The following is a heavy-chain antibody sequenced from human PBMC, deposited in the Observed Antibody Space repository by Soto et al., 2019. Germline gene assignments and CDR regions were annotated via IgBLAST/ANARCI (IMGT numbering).Heavy chain of an antibody. CDR1: GYTFTGYY. CDR3: ARPYSSGWYGPNWFDP. Sequence: GASVKVSCKASGYTFTGYYMHWVRQAPGQGLEWMGWINPNSGGTNYAQKFQGWVTMTTDTSTSTAYMELRSLRSDDTAVYYCARPYSSGWYGPNWFDPWGQGTLVTVSS. D-gene: IGHD6-19*01. V-gene: IGHV1-2*04. J-gene: IGHJ5*02. CDR2: INPNSGGT.